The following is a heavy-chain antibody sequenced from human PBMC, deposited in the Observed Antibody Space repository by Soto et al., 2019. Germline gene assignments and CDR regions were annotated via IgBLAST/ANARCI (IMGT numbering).Heavy chain of an antibody. V-gene: IGHV1-2*04. D-gene: IGHD2-2*01. Sequence: GASVKVSCKASGYTFTCYYMHWVRQAPGQGLEWMGWINPNSGGTNYAQKFQGWVTMTRDTSISTAYMELSRLRSDDKAVYYCARKKYQLRNYNYYYGMDVWGQGTTVTVCS. J-gene: IGHJ6*02. CDR1: GYTFTCYY. CDR2: INPNSGGT. CDR3: ARKKYQLRNYNYYYGMDV.